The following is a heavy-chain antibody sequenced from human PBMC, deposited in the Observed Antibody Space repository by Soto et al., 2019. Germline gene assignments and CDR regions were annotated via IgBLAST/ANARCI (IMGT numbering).Heavy chain of an antibody. CDR2: IYWDDDK. V-gene: IGHV2-5*02. CDR3: AHSGAAGTPPPYFDY. J-gene: IGHJ4*02. CDR1: GFSLSTSGVG. Sequence: QITLKESGPTLVKPTQTLTLTCTFSGFSLSTSGVGVGWIRQPPGKALEWLALIYWDDDKRYSPSLKSRLTIPKDTSKNQVVLTMTNMDPVDTATYYCAHSGAAGTPPPYFDYWGQGTLVTVSS. D-gene: IGHD6-13*01.